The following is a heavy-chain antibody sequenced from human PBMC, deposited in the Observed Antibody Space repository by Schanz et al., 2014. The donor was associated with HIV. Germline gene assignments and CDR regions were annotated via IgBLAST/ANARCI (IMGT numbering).Heavy chain of an antibody. V-gene: IGHV3-21*01. CDR3: ARDGLATYCFDV. CDR2: ISSSGRYI. J-gene: IGHJ4*02. Sequence: EVQLVESGGGLVQPGGSLRLSCAASGFPFETFTMNWVRQAPGKGLEWIASISSSGRYIFYADSLKGRFTISRDNAKNSLALQVDSLRAEDTAVYYCARDGLATYCFDVWGQGTLVTVSS. D-gene: IGHD3-16*01. CDR1: GFPFETFT.